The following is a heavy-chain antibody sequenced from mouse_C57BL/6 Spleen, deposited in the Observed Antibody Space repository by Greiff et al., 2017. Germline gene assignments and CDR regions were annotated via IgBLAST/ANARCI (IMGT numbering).Heavy chain of an antibody. V-gene: IGHV1-82*01. D-gene: IGHD1-1*01. J-gene: IGHJ1*03. CDR1: GYAFSSSW. CDR2: IYPGDGDT. Sequence: QVQLQQSGPELVKPGASVKISCKASGYAFSSSWMNWVKQRPGKGLEWIGRIYPGDGDTNYNGKFKGKATLTADKSSSTAYMQLSSLSSEDSAVYFCARNFDLGYGSRGWYFDVWGTGTTVTVSS. CDR3: ARNFDLGYGSRGWYFDV.